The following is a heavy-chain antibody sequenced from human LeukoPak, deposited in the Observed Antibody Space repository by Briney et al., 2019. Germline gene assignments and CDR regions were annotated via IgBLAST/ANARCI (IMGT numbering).Heavy chain of an antibody. V-gene: IGHV1-2*02. CDR2: INPNSGGT. Sequence: ASVKVSCKASGYTFTGYYMLWVRQAPGQGLGWMGWINPNSGGTNYAQKFQGRVTMTRDTSISTAYMELSRLRSDDTAVYYCATGGYTWDTAGASYYFDYWGQGTLVTVSS. CDR3: ATGGYTWDTAGASYYFDY. J-gene: IGHJ4*02. D-gene: IGHD5-18*01. CDR1: GYTFTGYY.